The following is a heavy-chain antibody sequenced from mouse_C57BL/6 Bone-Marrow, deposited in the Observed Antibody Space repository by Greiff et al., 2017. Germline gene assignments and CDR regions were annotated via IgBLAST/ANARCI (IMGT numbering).Heavy chain of an antibody. V-gene: IGHV1-55*01. Sequence: QVHVKQPGAELVKPGASVKMSCKASGYTFTSYWITWVKQRPGQGLEWIGDIYPGSGSTNYNEKFKSKATLSVDTSSSTAYMQLSSLTSEDSAVYYCARGDYYGSSYVVDYWGQGTTLTVSS. J-gene: IGHJ2*01. CDR2: IYPGSGST. CDR3: ARGDYYGSSYVVDY. D-gene: IGHD1-1*01. CDR1: GYTFTSYW.